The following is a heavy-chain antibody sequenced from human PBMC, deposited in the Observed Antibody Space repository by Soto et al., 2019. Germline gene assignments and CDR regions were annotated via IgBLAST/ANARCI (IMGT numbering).Heavy chain of an antibody. CDR3: ARRIATAGDY. CDR2: IHYSGKT. Sequence: QLQLQESGPGLVKPSETLSLTCTVSGGSISSSSYYWGWIRQPPGKGLEWIGSIHYSGKTYYNPSLKSRVTISVDTSKNHFSLKLSSVTAADTAVYYCARRIATAGDYWGQGTLVTVSS. J-gene: IGHJ4*02. D-gene: IGHD6-13*01. V-gene: IGHV4-39*01. CDR1: GGSISSSSYY.